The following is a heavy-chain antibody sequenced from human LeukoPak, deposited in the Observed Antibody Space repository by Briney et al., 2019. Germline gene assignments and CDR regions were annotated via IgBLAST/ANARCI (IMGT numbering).Heavy chain of an antibody. V-gene: IGHV4-31*03. J-gene: IGHJ6*02. CDR3: ARSSNLYSSSWYGGDYYYYGMDV. CDR2: IYYSGST. CDR1: GGSISSGGYY. Sequence: PSETLSLTCTVSGGSISSGGYYWSWIRQHPGKGLEWIGYIYYSGSTYYNPSLKSRVTISVDTSKNQFSLKLNSVTAADTAVYYCARSSNLYSSSWYGGDYYYYGMDVWGQGTTVTVSS. D-gene: IGHD6-13*01.